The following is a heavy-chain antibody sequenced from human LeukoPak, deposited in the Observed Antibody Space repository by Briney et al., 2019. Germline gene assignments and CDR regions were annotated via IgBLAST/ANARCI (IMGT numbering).Heavy chain of an antibody. CDR2: IYYSGST. CDR1: GGSISSSSYY. D-gene: IGHD5-12*01. CDR3: ARLVATGGYFDY. J-gene: IGHJ4*02. V-gene: IGHV4-39*01. Sequence: SETLSLTCTVSGGSISSSSYYWGWIRQPPGMGLEWIGSIYYSGSTYYNPSLKSRVTISVDTSKNQFSLKLSSVTAADTAVYYCARLVATGGYFDYWGQGTLVTVSS.